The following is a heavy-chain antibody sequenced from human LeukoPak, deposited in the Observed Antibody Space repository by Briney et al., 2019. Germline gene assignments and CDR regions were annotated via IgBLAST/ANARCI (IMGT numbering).Heavy chain of an antibody. J-gene: IGHJ6*03. D-gene: IGHD3/OR15-3a*01. CDR1: GGSISSRSYY. CDR2: IYYSGST. V-gene: IGHV4-39*07. Sequence: SETLSLTCTVSGGSISSRSYYWAWIRQPPGKGLEWIGSIYYSGSTYYNPSLKSRVTISVDTSKNQFSLKLSSVTAADTAVYYCARDRYFGPHYYYYYYMDVWGKGTTVTISS. CDR3: ARDRYFGPHYYYYYYMDV.